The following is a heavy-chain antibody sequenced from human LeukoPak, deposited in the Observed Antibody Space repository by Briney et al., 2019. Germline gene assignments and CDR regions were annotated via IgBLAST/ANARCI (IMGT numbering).Heavy chain of an antibody. V-gene: IGHV3-48*03. CDR2: ISSSGSTI. CDR3: ARDGTVDGRDYYYYYMDV. J-gene: IGHJ6*03. Sequence: PGGSLRLSCAASGFTFSTYEMNWVRQAPGKGLEWVSYISSSGSTIYYADSVKGRFTISRDNAKNSLYLQMNSLRAEDTAVYYCARDGTVDGRDYYYYYMDVWGKGTTVTVSS. D-gene: IGHD2-8*02. CDR1: GFTFSTYE.